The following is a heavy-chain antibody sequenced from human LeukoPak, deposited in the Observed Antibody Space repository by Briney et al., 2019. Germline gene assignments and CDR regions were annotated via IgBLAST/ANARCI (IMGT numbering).Heavy chain of an antibody. CDR1: GFTFSSYS. CDR3: ARGIEYSSSFDY. CDR2: ISSSSSYI. V-gene: IGHV3-21*01. Sequence: GGSLRLSCAASGFTFSSYSMNWVRQAPGKGLEWVSSISSSSSYIYYADSVKGRFTISRDNAKNSLYLHMNVLRAEHTAVYYCARGIEYSSSFDYWGQGTLVTAAS. J-gene: IGHJ4*02. D-gene: IGHD6-6*01.